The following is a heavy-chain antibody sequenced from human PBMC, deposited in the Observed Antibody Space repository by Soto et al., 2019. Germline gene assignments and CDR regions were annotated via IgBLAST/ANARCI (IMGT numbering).Heavy chain of an antibody. J-gene: IGHJ1*01. CDR2: IWYDGSNK. Sequence: QVQLVESGGGVVQPGRSLRLSCAASGFTFSSYGMHWVRQAPGKGLEWVAVIWYDGSNKYYADSVKGRFTISRDNSKNTLYLQMNSLRAEDTAVYYCAREGPPSKQWLPRYFQHWGQGTLVTVSS. CDR3: AREGPPSKQWLPRYFQH. CDR1: GFTFSSYG. D-gene: IGHD5-12*01. V-gene: IGHV3-33*01.